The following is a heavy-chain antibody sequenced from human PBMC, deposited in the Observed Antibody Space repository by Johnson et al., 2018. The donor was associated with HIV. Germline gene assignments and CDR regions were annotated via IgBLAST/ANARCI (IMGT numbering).Heavy chain of an antibody. CDR3: AKERSTYYNFWSGSAGNDAFDI. D-gene: IGHD3-3*01. CDR2: ISFDGSNK. CDR1: GLSFSDYG. V-gene: IGHV3-30*04. Sequence: QVQLVESGGGVVQPGRSVRLSCAASGLSFSDYGMHWVRQAPGNGLEWVAVISFDGSNKYYADSVKGRFTISRDNSKNTLYLQMNSLRSEDTAVYYCAKERSTYYNFWSGSAGNDAFDIWGQGTVVTVSS. J-gene: IGHJ3*02.